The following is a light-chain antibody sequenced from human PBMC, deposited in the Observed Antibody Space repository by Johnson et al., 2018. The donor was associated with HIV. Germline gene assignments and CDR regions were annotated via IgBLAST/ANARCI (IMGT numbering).Light chain of an antibody. CDR3: GTWDSSLSARYV. CDR1: SSNIGNNY. Sequence: QSVLTQPPSMSAAPGQKVTISCSGSSSNIGNNYVSWYQQLPGTAPKLLIYDNNKRPSGIPDRFSGSKSGTSATLGLTGLPTGDEADYYCGTWDSSLSARYVFGTGTKVTVL. V-gene: IGLV1-51*01. CDR2: DNN. J-gene: IGLJ1*01.